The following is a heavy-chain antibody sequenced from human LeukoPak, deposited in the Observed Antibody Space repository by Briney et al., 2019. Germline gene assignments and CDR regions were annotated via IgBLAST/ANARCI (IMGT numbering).Heavy chain of an antibody. CDR3: ARHPKRRGYSGYEGAFDI. V-gene: IGHV4-38-2*02. CDR1: GYSISSGYY. Sequence: PSETLSLTCTVSGYSISSGYYWGWIRQPPGKGLEWIGSIYHSGSTYYNPSLKSRVTISVDTSKNQFSLKLSSVTAADTAVYYCARHPKRRGYSGYEGAFDIWGQGTMVTVSS. D-gene: IGHD5-12*01. CDR2: IYHSGST. J-gene: IGHJ3*02.